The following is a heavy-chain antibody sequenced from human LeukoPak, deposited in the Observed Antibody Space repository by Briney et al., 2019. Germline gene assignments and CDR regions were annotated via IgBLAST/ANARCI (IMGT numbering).Heavy chain of an antibody. Sequence: GGSLRLSCAASGFTFSSYATSWVRQAPGKGLEWVSAISGSGGSTYYADSVKGRFTISRDNSKNTLYLQMNSLRAEDTAVYYCAKTGDDFWSGYLAQFDYWGQGTLVTVSS. D-gene: IGHD3-3*01. CDR3: AKTGDDFWSGYLAQFDY. CDR1: GFTFSSYA. CDR2: ISGSGGST. V-gene: IGHV3-23*01. J-gene: IGHJ4*02.